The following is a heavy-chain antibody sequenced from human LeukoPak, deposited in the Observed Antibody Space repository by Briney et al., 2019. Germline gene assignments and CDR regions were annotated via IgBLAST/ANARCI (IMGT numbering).Heavy chain of an antibody. D-gene: IGHD5-18*01. CDR3: AGGALQLWGNYYYGMDV. V-gene: IGHV4-34*01. CDR2: INHSGST. CDR1: GGSFSGYY. J-gene: IGHJ6*02. Sequence: SETLSLTCAVYGGSFSGYYWSWIRQPPGKGLEWIGEINHSGSTNYNPSLKSRVTISVDTSKNQFSLKLSSVTAADTAVYYCAGGALQLWGNYYYGMDVWGQGTTVTVSS.